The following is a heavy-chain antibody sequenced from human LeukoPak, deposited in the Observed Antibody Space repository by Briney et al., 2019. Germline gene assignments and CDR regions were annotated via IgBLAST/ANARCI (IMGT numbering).Heavy chain of an antibody. CDR1: GFTFSSYY. CDR2: ISSSSTYM. Sequence: PGGSLRLSCAASGFTFSSYYMSWVRQAPGKGLEWVSSISSSSTYMFYADSVRGRFTISRDNAKNSLYLQMNSLRPEDTAVYYCAKDWGSGAYYFDHWGRGTPVIVSS. D-gene: IGHD3-16*01. J-gene: IGHJ4*02. V-gene: IGHV3-21*04. CDR3: AKDWGSGAYYFDH.